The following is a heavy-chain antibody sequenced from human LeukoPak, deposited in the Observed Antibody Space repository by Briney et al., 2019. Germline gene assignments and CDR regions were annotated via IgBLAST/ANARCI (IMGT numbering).Heavy chain of an antibody. V-gene: IGHV1-2*02. CDR3: ARDKSSSSWYWSHYGMDV. J-gene: IGHJ6*02. D-gene: IGHD6-13*01. Sequence: GASVKVSCKASGYTFTGYYMHWVRQAPGQGLEWMGWINPNSGGTNYAQKFQGRATMTRDTSISTAYMELSRLRSDDTAVYYCARDKSSSSWYWSHYGMDVWGQGTTVTVSS. CDR2: INPNSGGT. CDR1: GYTFTGYY.